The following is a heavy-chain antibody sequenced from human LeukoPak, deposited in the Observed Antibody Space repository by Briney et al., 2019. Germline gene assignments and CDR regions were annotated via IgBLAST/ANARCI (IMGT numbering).Heavy chain of an antibody. CDR3: AKRPSDYGDYVTYFDY. J-gene: IGHJ4*02. CDR1: GFSFISYG. V-gene: IGHV3-30*18. Sequence: GGSLGLSCAASGFSFISYGMHWVRQAPGKGLEWVGAISDDGRNKKYADSVKGPFTISRDNSKDTLYLQMNSLRDEDTAVYYCAKRPSDYGDYVTYFDYWGQGTLVTVSS. D-gene: IGHD4-17*01. CDR2: ISDDGRNK.